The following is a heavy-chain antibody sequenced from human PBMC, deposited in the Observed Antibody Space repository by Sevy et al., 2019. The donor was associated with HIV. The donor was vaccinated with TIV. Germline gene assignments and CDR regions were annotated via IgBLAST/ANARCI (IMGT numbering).Heavy chain of an antibody. CDR2: IYYSGST. CDR1: GGSISSYY. CDR3: ASDPYSSSYFDY. D-gene: IGHD6-13*01. Sequence: SETLSLTCTVSGGSISSYYWSWIRQPPGKGLEWIGYIYYSGSTNYNPSLKSRVTISVDTSKNQFSLKLSSVTAADTAVYYSASDPYSSSYFDYWGQGTLVTVSS. J-gene: IGHJ4*02. V-gene: IGHV4-59*13.